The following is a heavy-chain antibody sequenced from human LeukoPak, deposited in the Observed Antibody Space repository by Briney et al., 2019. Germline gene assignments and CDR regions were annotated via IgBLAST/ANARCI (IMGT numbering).Heavy chain of an antibody. D-gene: IGHD2-8*01. V-gene: IGHV3-7*01. J-gene: IGHJ4*02. CDR1: GFSFSSFY. Sequence: GDSLRLSCAASGFSFSSFYMTWVRQPPGKGLEWVANIKQDGTDKYYVDSVRGRFSISRDNPKKSLYLQMNSLRVEDTAVYYCASGVLNGVGTWGQGTLVTVFS. CDR3: ASGVLNGVGT. CDR2: IKQDGTDK.